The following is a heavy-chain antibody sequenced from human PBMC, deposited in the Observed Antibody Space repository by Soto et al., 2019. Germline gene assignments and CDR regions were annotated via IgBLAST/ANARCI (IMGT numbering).Heavy chain of an antibody. Sequence: GASVKVSCKASGVTFSSYAISWVRQAPGQGLEWMGGIIPIFGTANYAQKFQGRVTITADESTSTAYMELSSLRSEDTAVYYCARGRKAGYSGYELDYWGQGTLVTVSS. CDR2: IIPIFGTA. V-gene: IGHV1-69*13. D-gene: IGHD5-12*01. CDR1: GVTFSSYA. J-gene: IGHJ4*02. CDR3: ARGRKAGYSGYELDY.